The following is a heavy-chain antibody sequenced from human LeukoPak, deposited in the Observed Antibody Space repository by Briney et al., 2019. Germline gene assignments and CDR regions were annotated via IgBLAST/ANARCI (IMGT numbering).Heavy chain of an antibody. V-gene: IGHV4-34*01. Sequence: SETLSLTCAVYGGSFSGYYWSWIRQPPGKGLEWIREINHSGSTNYNPSLKSRVTISVDTSKNQFSLKLSSVTAADTAVYYCARSGEGNDFDYWGQGTLVTVSS. CDR1: GGSFSGYY. CDR3: ARSGEGNDFDY. J-gene: IGHJ4*02. D-gene: IGHD3-10*01. CDR2: INHSGST.